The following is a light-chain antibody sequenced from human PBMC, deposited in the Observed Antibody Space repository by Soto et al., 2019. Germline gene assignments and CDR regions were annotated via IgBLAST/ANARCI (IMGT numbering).Light chain of an antibody. CDR2: GAS. CDR3: QDYGSSRT. V-gene: IGKV3-20*01. CDR1: KSVSSNS. Sequence: EIVLTQSPGTLSLSPGERATLSCRASKSVSSNSLAWYQQKPGQAPRLLIYGASSRATGIPDRFSGSGSGTDFTLTISRLEPEDFAVYYCQDYGSSRTFGQGTKVEIK. J-gene: IGKJ1*01.